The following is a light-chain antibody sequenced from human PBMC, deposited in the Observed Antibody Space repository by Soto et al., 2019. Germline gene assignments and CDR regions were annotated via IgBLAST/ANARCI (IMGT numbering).Light chain of an antibody. J-gene: IGKJ3*01. CDR2: GAS. Sequence: EIVMTQSPATLSVSPGEIATLSCRASQSVSTDLAWYQQKPGQAPRRLLYGASTRATGIPARFSGSGSGTEFTLTINSLQSEDLAIYYYHQYNDWPRFTFGPGTKVEIK. V-gene: IGKV3-15*01. CDR3: HQYNDWPRFT. CDR1: QSVSTD.